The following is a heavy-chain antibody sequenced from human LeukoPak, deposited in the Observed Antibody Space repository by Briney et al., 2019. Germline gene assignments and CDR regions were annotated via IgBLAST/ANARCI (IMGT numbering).Heavy chain of an antibody. CDR1: GYTFTSYY. V-gene: IGHV1-46*01. CDR3: ARVVGGSYYSANCFDY. CDR2: INPSGGST. D-gene: IGHD1-26*01. Sequence: ASVKVSCKASGYTFTSYYMHWVRQAPGQGLEWMGIINPSGGSTSYAQKLQGRVTMTTDTSTSTAYMELRGLRSDDTAVYYCARVVGGSYYSANCFDYWGQGTLVTVSS. J-gene: IGHJ4*02.